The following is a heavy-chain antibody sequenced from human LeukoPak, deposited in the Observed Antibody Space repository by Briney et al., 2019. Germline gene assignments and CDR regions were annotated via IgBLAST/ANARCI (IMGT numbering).Heavy chain of an antibody. CDR3: ARHPEWLRSWHFDY. CDR1: GGSISSSSYY. J-gene: IGHJ4*02. CDR2: IYYSGST. D-gene: IGHD5-12*01. V-gene: IGHV4-39*01. Sequence: SETLSLTCTVSGGSISSSSYYWGWIRQPPGKGLEWIGSIYYSGSTYYNPSLKSRVTISVDTSKNQFSLKLSSVTAADTAVYYCARHPEWLRSWHFDYWGQGTLVTVSS.